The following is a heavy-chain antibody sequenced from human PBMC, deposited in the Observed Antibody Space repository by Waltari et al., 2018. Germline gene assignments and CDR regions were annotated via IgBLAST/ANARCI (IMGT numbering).Heavy chain of an antibody. CDR1: GGSFSGYY. D-gene: IGHD6-13*01. J-gene: IGHJ6*03. CDR2: INHSGTT. CDR3: ARNGAAARRTATYYYYYYMDV. Sequence: QVQLQQWGAGLLKPSETLSLTCAVYGGSFSGYYWSWIRQPPGKGLEWIGEINHSGTTNYNPPLKSGVTISVDTSKNQFSLKLSSVTAADTAVYYCARNGAAARRTATYYYYYYMDVWGKGTTVTISS. V-gene: IGHV4-34*01.